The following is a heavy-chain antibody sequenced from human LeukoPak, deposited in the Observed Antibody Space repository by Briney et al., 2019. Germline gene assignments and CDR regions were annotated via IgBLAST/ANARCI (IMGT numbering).Heavy chain of an antibody. CDR3: AREGPRGNSQFDY. Sequence: SGGSLRLSCAASGFTFSSYGMHWVRQAPGKGLEWVALIWYDGGNKYYTDSVKGRLTISRDNSKNTLYLQMNSLRAEDTAIYYCAREGPRGNSQFDYWGQGTLVTVSS. CDR1: GFTFSSYG. J-gene: IGHJ4*02. CDR2: IWYDGGNK. V-gene: IGHV3-33*01. D-gene: IGHD2/OR15-2a*01.